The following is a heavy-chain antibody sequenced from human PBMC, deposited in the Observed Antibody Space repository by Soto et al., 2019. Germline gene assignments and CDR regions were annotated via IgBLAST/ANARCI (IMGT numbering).Heavy chain of an antibody. D-gene: IGHD2-15*01. V-gene: IGHV3-33*01. CDR2: IWYDGSNK. CDR1: GFTFSSYG. Sequence: QVQLVESGGGVVQPGRSLRLSCAASGFTFSSYGMHWVRQAPGKGLEWVAVIWYDGSNKYYADTVKGRFTISRDNSKNKLYLQMNSLRAEDTAVCYCAGEVATHLGYWGQGTLGTVSS. J-gene: IGHJ4*02. CDR3: AGEVATHLGY.